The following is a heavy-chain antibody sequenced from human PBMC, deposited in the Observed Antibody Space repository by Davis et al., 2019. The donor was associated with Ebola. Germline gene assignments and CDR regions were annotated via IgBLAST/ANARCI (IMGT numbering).Heavy chain of an antibody. J-gene: IGHJ6*02. CDR2: INPNSGGT. Sequence: ASVKVSCKASGYTFTSYYMHWVRQAPGQGLEWMGWINPNSGGTNYAQKFQGWVTMTRDTSISTAYMELSRLRSDDTAVYYCARDRGYSYGFSMDVWGQGTTVTVSS. D-gene: IGHD5-18*01. CDR1: GYTFTSYY. V-gene: IGHV1-2*04. CDR3: ARDRGYSYGFSMDV.